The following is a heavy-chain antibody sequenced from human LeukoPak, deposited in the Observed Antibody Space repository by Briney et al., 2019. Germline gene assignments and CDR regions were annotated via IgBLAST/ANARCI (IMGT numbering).Heavy chain of an antibody. CDR2: TYYRSGWYN. V-gene: IGHV6-1*01. D-gene: IGHD7-27*01. Sequence: SQTLSLTCAISGDSVSSNSAAWGWIRQSPSRGLEWLGRTYYRSGWYNDCALSVESRITINPDTSKNQVSLQLTSVTSEDTAVYYCSRELAWGPTNFWGQGTLVTVSS. CDR3: SRELAWGPTNF. J-gene: IGHJ4*02. CDR1: GDSVSSNSAA.